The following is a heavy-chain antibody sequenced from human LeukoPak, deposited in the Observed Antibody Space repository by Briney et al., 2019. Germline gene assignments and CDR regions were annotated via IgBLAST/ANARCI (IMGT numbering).Heavy chain of an antibody. Sequence: SETLSLTCAVYNGSFSGYYWSWIRQAPGKGLEWIGEINHSGSTNYNPSLKSRVTISVDTSKNQFSLKLSSVTAADTAVYYCARAYSSGWYGPWFDPWGQGTLVTVSS. CDR2: INHSGST. V-gene: IGHV4-34*01. CDR1: NGSFSGYY. CDR3: ARAYSSGWYGPWFDP. J-gene: IGHJ5*02. D-gene: IGHD6-19*01.